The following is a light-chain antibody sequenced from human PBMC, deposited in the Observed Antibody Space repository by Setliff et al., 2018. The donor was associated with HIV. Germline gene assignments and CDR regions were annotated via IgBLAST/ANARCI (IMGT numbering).Light chain of an antibody. J-gene: IGLJ3*02. CDR2: SSD. CDR3: ATWDDSLSGPV. V-gene: IGLV1-44*01. Sequence: QSALTQPASVSGSPGQSITISCTGTSSDVGSYNLVSWYQQHPSTAPKLLIYSSDQRPSGVPDRFSGSKSGTSASLAISGLQSEDEADYYCATWDDSLSGPVFGGGTKVTVL. CDR1: SSDVGSYNL.